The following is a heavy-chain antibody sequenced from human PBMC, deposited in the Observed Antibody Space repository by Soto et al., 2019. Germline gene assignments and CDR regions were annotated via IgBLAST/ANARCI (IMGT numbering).Heavy chain of an antibody. D-gene: IGHD6-19*01. J-gene: IGHJ6*02. CDR1: GGSISSYY. CDR2: IYTSGST. V-gene: IGHV4-4*07. CDR3: ARDPVLAVAGTSNYYYYGMDV. Sequence: QVQLQESGPGLVKPSETLSLTCTVSGGSISSYYWSWIRQPAGKGLEWIGRIYTSGSTNYNPSLKSRVTMSVDTSKNQCYLKLSSVTAADTAVYYCARDPVLAVAGTSNYYYYGMDVWGQGTTVTVSS.